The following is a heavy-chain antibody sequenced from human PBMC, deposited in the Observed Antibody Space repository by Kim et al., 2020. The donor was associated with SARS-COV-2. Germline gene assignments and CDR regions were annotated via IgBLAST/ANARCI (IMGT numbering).Heavy chain of an antibody. D-gene: IGHD3-9*01. J-gene: IGHJ6*02. CDR1: GGSFSGYY. Sequence: SETLSLTCAVYGGSFSGYYWSWIRQPPGKGLEWIGEINHSGSTNYNPSLKSRVTISVDTSKNQFSLKLSSVTAADTAVYYCARGSLLRYFDWSYYYYYGMDVWGQGTTVTVSS. CDR2: INHSGST. V-gene: IGHV4-34*01. CDR3: ARGSLLRYFDWSYYYYYGMDV.